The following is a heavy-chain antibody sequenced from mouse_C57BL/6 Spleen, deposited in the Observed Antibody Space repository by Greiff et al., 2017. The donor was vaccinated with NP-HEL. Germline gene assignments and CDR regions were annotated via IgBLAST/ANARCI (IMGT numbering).Heavy chain of an antibody. V-gene: IGHV5-17*01. Sequence: EVKVVESGGGLVKPGGSLKLSCAASGFTFSDYGMHWVRQAPEKGLEWVAYISSGSSTIYYADTVKGRFTISRDNAKNTLFLQMTSLRSEDTAMYYCARPGLRRDEGYFDYWGQGTTLTVSS. CDR2: ISSGSSTI. J-gene: IGHJ2*01. D-gene: IGHD2-2*01. CDR1: GFTFSDYG. CDR3: ARPGLRRDEGYFDY.